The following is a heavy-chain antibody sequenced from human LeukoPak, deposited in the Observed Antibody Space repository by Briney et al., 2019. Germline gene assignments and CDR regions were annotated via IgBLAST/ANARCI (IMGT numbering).Heavy chain of an antibody. CDR2: IYPGDSDT. J-gene: IGHJ6*03. Sequence: GESLKISCKGSGYSFTSYWIGWVRQMPGKRLELMGIIYPGDSDTRYSPSFQGQVTSSADKSSSTAYLQRSSLNAADTPLLYCASHTNGYDYYMDVCGKGTTVTVSS. CDR3: ASHTNGYDYYMDV. D-gene: IGHD2-8*01. V-gene: IGHV5-51*01. CDR1: GYSFTSYW.